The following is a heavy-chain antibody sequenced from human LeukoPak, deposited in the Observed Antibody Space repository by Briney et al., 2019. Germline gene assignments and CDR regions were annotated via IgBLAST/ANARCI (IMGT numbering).Heavy chain of an antibody. Sequence: GGSLRLSCAASGFNFSSYAMIGVRQGPGKGLEWVSAISGSGGSTYYADSVKGRFTISRDNSKNTLYLQMNSLRAEDTAVYYCAKDPTYYRTGGYWGQGTLVTVSS. D-gene: IGHD3-10*01. CDR1: GFNFSSYA. CDR3: AKDPTYYRTGGY. J-gene: IGHJ4*02. CDR2: ISGSGGST. V-gene: IGHV3-23*01.